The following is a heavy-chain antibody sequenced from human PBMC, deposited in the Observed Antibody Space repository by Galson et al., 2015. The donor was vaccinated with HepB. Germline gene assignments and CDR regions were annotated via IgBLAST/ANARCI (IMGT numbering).Heavy chain of an antibody. J-gene: IGHJ3*02. CDR1: GGTFSSYA. CDR3: AREADCSSTSCYKALGAFDI. Sequence: SVKVSCKASGGTFSSYAISWVRQAPGQGLEWMGGIIPIFGTANYAQKFQGRVTITADESTSTAYMELSSLRSEDTAVYYCAREADCSSTSCYKALGAFDIWGQGTMVTVSS. D-gene: IGHD2-2*02. V-gene: IGHV1-69*13. CDR2: IIPIFGTA.